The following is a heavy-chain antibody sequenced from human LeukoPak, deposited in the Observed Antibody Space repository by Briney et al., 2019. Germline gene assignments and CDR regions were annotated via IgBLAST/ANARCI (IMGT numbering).Heavy chain of an antibody. CDR3: ARAPIPADIVVVPAAQLGYYFDY. CDR2: IIPIFGTA. D-gene: IGHD2-2*01. Sequence: SVKVSFKASGNTFSSYFIHWVRQAPGQGLEWMGGIIPIFGTANYAQKFQGRVTITADESTSTAYMELSSLRSEDTAVYYCARAPIPADIVVVPAAQLGYYFDYWGQGTLVTVSS. CDR1: GNTFSSYF. J-gene: IGHJ4*02. V-gene: IGHV1-69*13.